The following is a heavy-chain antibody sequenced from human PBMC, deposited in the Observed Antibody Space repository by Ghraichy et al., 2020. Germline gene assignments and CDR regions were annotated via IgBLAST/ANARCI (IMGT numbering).Heavy chain of an antibody. CDR1: GFTFSSYA. CDR3: AKDGVKGFGWLLWYFDY. CDR2: ISGSGGST. Sequence: LSLTCAASGFTFSSYAMSWVRQAPGKGLEWVSAISGSGGSTYYADSVKGRFTISRDNSKNTLYLQMNSLRAEDTAVYYCAKDGVKGFGWLLWYFDYWGQGTLVTVSS. J-gene: IGHJ4*02. V-gene: IGHV3-23*01. D-gene: IGHD3-9*01.